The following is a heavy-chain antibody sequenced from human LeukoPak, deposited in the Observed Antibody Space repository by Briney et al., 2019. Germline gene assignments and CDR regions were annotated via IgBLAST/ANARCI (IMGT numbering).Heavy chain of an antibody. V-gene: IGHV1-18*01. Sequence: ASVKVSCKSTGYTFASYGIIWVRQAPGQGLEWMGWISSNSDNTNYAQKVQGRVTMTTDTSTSTAYMELRNLRSDDTALYFCARDWGSIKVIADYWGQGTLVTVSS. CDR3: ARDWGSIKVIADY. CDR1: GYTFASYG. CDR2: ISSNSDNT. D-gene: IGHD7-27*01. J-gene: IGHJ4*02.